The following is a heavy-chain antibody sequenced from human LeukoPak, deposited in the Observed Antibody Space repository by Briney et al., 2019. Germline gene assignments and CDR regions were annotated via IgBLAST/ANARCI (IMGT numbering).Heavy chain of an antibody. J-gene: IGHJ4*02. CDR3: ARGAAGFDY. D-gene: IGHD6-13*01. CDR1: GSTFSIYD. V-gene: IGHV3-13*04. CDR2: MGKTAGDT. Sequence: GGSRRCSCADSGSTFSIYDMPWVRQATGNGLEWVSGMGKTAGDTYYSGSVKGRFTISRENAENSVYLEMNSLEAGDTAVYYCARGAAGFDYWGQGTLVSVSS.